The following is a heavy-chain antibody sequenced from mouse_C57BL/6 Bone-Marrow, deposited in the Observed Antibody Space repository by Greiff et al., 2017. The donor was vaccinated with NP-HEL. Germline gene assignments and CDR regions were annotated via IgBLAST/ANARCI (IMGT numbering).Heavy chain of an antibody. V-gene: IGHV14-3*01. CDR2: IDPANGNT. D-gene: IGHD1-1*01. J-gene: IGHJ2*01. Sequence: VQLQQPVAELVRPGASVKLSCTASGFNIKNTYMHWVKQRPEQGLEWIGRIDPANGNTKYAPKFQGKATITADPSSNTAYLQLSSLTSEDTAIYYCARGGITTVVATDFDYWGQGTTLTVSS. CDR1: GFNIKNTY. CDR3: ARGGITTVVATDFDY.